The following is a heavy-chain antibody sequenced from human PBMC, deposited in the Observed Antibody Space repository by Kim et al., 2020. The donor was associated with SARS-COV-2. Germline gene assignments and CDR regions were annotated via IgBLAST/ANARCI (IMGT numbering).Heavy chain of an antibody. CDR1: GFTFSSYG. Sequence: GGSLRLSCAASGFTFSSYGMHWVRQAPGKGLEWVAVIWYDGSNKYYADSVKGRFTISRDNSKNTLYLQMNSLRAEYTAVYYCAREKRMVRGVKGAFDIWGQGTMVTVSS. J-gene: IGHJ3*02. D-gene: IGHD3-10*01. V-gene: IGHV3-33*01. CDR2: IWYDGSNK. CDR3: AREKRMVRGVKGAFDI.